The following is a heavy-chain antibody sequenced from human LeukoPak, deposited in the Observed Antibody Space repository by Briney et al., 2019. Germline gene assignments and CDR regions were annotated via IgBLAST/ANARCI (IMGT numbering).Heavy chain of an antibody. CDR2: ISAYKGNT. Sequence: GASVKVSCKASGYPFASYGISWVRQAPGQGLEWMGWISAYKGNTNYAQKFQGRVTMTTDTSTSTAYMELRSLRSDDTAVYYCARVSIFYYYYGMDVWGQGTTVTVSS. V-gene: IGHV1-18*01. D-gene: IGHD3-3*01. J-gene: IGHJ6*02. CDR1: GYPFASYG. CDR3: ARVSIFYYYYGMDV.